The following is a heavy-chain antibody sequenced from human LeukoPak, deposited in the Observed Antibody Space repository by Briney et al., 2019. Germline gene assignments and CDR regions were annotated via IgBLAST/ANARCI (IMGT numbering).Heavy chain of an antibody. CDR1: GYTFTGYY. J-gene: IGHJ4*02. V-gene: IGHV1-2*02. CDR2: INPNSGGT. D-gene: IGHD6-13*01. Sequence: ASVTVSCTASGYTFTGYYMHWVRQAPGQGLEWMGWINPNSGGTNYAQKFQGRVTMTRDTSISTAYMELSRLRSDDTAVYYCARDGIAAAVTYYFDYWGQGTLVTVSS. CDR3: ARDGIAAAVTYYFDY.